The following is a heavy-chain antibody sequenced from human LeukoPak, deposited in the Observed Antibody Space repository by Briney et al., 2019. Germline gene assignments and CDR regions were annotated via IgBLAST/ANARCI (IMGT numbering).Heavy chain of an antibody. CDR2: INPNSGGT. CDR3: ARDRLRDGYNGPTAY. D-gene: IGHD5-24*01. Sequence: ASVKVSCKASGYTFTGYYMHWVRQAPGQGLEWMGWINPNSGGTNYAQKFQGRVTMTRDTSISTAYMEPSRLRSDDTAVYYCARDRLRDGYNGPTAYWGQGTLVTVSS. J-gene: IGHJ4*02. V-gene: IGHV1-2*02. CDR1: GYTFTGYY.